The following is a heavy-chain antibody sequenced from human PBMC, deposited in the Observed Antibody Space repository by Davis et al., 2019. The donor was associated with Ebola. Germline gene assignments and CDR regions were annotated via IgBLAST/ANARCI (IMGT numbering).Heavy chain of an antibody. D-gene: IGHD3-22*01. J-gene: IGHJ4*02. V-gene: IGHV3-21*01. CDR1: GFTFSSYS. Sequence: GESLKISCAASGFTFSSYSMNWVRQAPGKGLEWVSSISSSSSYIYYADSVKGRFTISSDNAKNSLYLQMNSLRAEDTAVYYCARDHDYYDSSGYQYYFDYWGQGTLVTVSS. CDR2: ISSSSSYI. CDR3: ARDHDYYDSSGYQYYFDY.